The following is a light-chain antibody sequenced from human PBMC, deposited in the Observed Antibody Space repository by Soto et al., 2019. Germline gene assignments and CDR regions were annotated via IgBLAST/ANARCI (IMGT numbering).Light chain of an antibody. CDR2: EVS. V-gene: IGLV2-14*01. CDR1: SSDVGAYTY. Sequence: QSALTQPASVSGSPGQSITISCTGTSSDVGAYTYVSWYQQHPGKAPKLMIFEVSDRPSGVSNRFSGSKSGNTASLTISGLQAEDEADYYCSSYTTSNTLVFGGGTKHTVL. CDR3: SSYTTSNTLV. J-gene: IGLJ2*01.